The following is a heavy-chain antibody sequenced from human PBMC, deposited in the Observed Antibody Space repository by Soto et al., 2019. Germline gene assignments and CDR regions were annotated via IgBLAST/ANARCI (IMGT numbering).Heavy chain of an antibody. D-gene: IGHD3-10*01. CDR1: GYMFVTYG. V-gene: IGHV1-18*01. J-gene: IGHJ4*02. CDR3: ARDLYGSGSYYTDY. Sequence: QVQLVQSGAEVKKPGASVKVSCKASGYMFVTYGINWVRQAPGQGLEWMGWISAYNGNTKYAQNLQGRVTMTTDASTSTAYMEMRSLRSDDTAVYYCARDLYGSGSYYTDYWGPGTLVTVSS. CDR2: ISAYNGNT.